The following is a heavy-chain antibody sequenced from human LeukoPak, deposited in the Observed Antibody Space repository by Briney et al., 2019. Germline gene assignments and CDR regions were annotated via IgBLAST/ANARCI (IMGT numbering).Heavy chain of an antibody. J-gene: IGHJ3*02. CDR1: GGTFSSYA. V-gene: IGHV1-69*04. CDR3: AEILDYYDSSGNDALDI. Sequence: ASVKVSCKASGGTFSSYAISWVRQAPGQGLEWMGRIVPILGIANYAQKFQGRVTITADKSTSTAYMELSSLRSEDTAVYYCAEILDYYDSSGNDALDIWGQGTMVTVSS. CDR2: IVPILGIA. D-gene: IGHD3-22*01.